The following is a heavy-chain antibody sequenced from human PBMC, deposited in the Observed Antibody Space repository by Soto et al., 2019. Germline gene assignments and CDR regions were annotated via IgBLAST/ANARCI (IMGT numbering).Heavy chain of an antibody. CDR2: IYYSGST. CDR3: ARSVTTVVLEPYYFDY. D-gene: IGHD4-17*01. V-gene: IGHV4-59*01. J-gene: IGHJ4*02. CDR1: GGSISSYY. Sequence: SETLSLTCTVSGGSISSYYWSWIRQPPGKGLEWIGYIYYSGSTNYNPSLKSRVTISVDTSKNQFSLKLSSVTAADTAVYYCARSVTTVVLEPYYFDYWGQGTLVTVSS.